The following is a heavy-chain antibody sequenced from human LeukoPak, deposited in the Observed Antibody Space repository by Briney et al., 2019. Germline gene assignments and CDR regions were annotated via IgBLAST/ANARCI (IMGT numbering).Heavy chain of an antibody. J-gene: IGHJ3*02. CDR3: AMYYYDTSGPYVGAFDI. D-gene: IGHD3-22*01. CDR1: GYTFTSHD. Sequence: ASVNVSCKASGYTFTSHDVNWLRQAPGQGLEWLGWMNPNSGHTGFAQKFQGRVTMTRDTSISTAYMELSSLRSEDTAMYYCAMYYYDTSGPYVGAFDIWGQGTMVTVSS. CDR2: MNPNSGHT. V-gene: IGHV1-8*01.